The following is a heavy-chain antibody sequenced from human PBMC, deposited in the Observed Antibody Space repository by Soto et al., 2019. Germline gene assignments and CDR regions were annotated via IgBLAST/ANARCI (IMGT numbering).Heavy chain of an antibody. CDR3: ARAADVDTAWFDP. CDR1: GGSISSYY. J-gene: IGHJ5*02. CDR2: IYYSGST. V-gene: IGHV4-59*08. Sequence: PSETLSLTCTVSGGSISSYYWSWIRQPPGKGLEWIGYIYYSGSTNYNPSLKSRVTISVDTSKNQFSLKLSSVTAADTAVYYCARAADVDTAWFDPWGQGTLVTVSS. D-gene: IGHD5-18*01.